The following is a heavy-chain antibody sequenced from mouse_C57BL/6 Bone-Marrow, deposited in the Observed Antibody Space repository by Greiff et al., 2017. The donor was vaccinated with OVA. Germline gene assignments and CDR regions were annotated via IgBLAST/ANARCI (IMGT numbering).Heavy chain of an antibody. D-gene: IGHD1-1*01. CDR3: ARHDYYGSSFDY. J-gene: IGHJ2*01. V-gene: IGHV5-6*01. Sequence: EVHLVESGGDLVKPGGSLTLSCAASGFTFSSYGMSWVRQTPDKRLEWVATISSGGSYTYYPDSVKGRFTISRDNAKNTLYLQMSSLKSDDTAMYYCARHDYYGSSFDYWGQGTTLTVSS. CDR1: GFTFSSYG. CDR2: ISSGGSYT.